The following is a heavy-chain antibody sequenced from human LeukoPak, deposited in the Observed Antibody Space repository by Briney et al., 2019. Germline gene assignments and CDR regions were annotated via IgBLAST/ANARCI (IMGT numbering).Heavy chain of an antibody. CDR1: GGSFSGYY. J-gene: IGHJ3*02. CDR3: ARKDCSSTSCYSPFDI. D-gene: IGHD2-2*01. Sequence: SETLSLTCAVYGGSFSGYYWSWIRQPPGKGRELIGEINHSGSTNYNPSLKSRVTISVDTSKNQFSLKLSSVTAADTAVYYCARKDCSSTSCYSPFDIWGQGTMVTVSS. CDR2: INHSGST. V-gene: IGHV4-34*01.